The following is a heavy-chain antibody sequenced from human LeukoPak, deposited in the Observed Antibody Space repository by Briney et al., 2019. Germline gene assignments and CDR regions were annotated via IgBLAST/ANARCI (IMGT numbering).Heavy chain of an antibody. D-gene: IGHD3-9*01. Sequence: KPSETLSLTCTVSGDSISSYYWNWVRQPPGKGLEWIGYTYYSGSTNCNPSLKSRVTISVDTSKNQFSLKLSSVTAADTAVYYCARGQEYILTGYPAALDYWGQGTLVTVSS. V-gene: IGHV4-59*12. J-gene: IGHJ4*02. CDR3: ARGQEYILTGYPAALDY. CDR2: TYYSGST. CDR1: GDSISSYY.